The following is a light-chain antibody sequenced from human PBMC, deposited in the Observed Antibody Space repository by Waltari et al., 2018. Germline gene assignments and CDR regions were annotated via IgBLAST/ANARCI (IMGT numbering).Light chain of an antibody. V-gene: IGKV1-5*03. Sequence: DIQMTQSPSTLSASVGDRVTVTCRASQSISSWLAWYQQKPGKAPQLLIYKASRLESGVPSRFSGSGSGTEFTLTINSLQPDDFATYYCQQYNPYSVTFGQGTKLEIK. CDR3: QQYNPYSVT. J-gene: IGKJ2*01. CDR2: KAS. CDR1: QSISSW.